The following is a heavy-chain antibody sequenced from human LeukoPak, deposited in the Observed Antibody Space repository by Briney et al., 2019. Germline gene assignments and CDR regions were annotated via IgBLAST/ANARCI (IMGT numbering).Heavy chain of an antibody. V-gene: IGHV5-51*01. CDR3: ARGMRGYYDSSGCNFDY. Sequence: GESLKISCKSSGYNFTNFWIGWVRQLPGKGLEWMGIIYPGDSDTRYSPSFQGQVTISADKSISTAYLQWSSLKASDTAMYYCARGMRGYYDSSGCNFDYWGQGTLVTVSS. D-gene: IGHD3-22*01. J-gene: IGHJ4*02. CDR1: GYNFTNFW. CDR2: IYPGDSDT.